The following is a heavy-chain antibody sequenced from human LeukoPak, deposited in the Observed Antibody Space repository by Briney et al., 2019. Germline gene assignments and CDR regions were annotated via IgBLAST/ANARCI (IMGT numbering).Heavy chain of an antibody. CDR1: GFTVSSNY. J-gene: IGHJ4*02. Sequence: GGSLRLSCAVSGFTVSSNYMSWVRQAPGKGLEWVSIIYSGGSTYYADSVKGRFTISRDNAKNSLYLQMNSLRAEDTAVYYCARVSTAVSLAIDSWGQGTLVTVST. V-gene: IGHV3-66*01. CDR2: IYSGGST. CDR3: ARVSTAVSLAIDS. D-gene: IGHD6-13*01.